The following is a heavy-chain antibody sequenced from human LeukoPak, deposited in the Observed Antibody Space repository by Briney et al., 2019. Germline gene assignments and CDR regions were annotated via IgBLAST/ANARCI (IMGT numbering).Heavy chain of an antibody. Sequence: SETLSLTCTVSVGSISSSSYYWGWLRQPPGEGLEWIGSIYYSGSTYYNPSLKSRVTISVDTSKNQFSLKLSSVTAADTAVYYCASRGRITPSNWGSSEDYWGQGTLVTVSS. CDR3: ASRGRITPSNWGSSEDY. V-gene: IGHV4-39*07. J-gene: IGHJ4*02. CDR1: VGSISSSSYY. D-gene: IGHD7-27*01. CDR2: IYYSGST.